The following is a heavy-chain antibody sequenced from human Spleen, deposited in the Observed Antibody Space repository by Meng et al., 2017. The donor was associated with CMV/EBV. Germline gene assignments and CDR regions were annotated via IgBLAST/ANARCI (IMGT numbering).Heavy chain of an antibody. D-gene: IGHD1-26*01. V-gene: IGHV6-1*01. Sequence: DSVSSHSAAWDWIRPSPSRGLEWLGRTYYRSKWYNDYAVSVKSRIAINPDTSKNQFSLQLNSVTPEDTAVYYCARGGVGATSASFDYWGQGTLVTVSS. CDR2: TYYRSKWYN. J-gene: IGHJ4*02. CDR3: ARGGVGATSASFDY. CDR1: DSVSSHSAA.